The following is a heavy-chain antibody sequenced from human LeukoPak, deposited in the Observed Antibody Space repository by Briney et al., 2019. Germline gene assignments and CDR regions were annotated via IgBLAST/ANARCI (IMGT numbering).Heavy chain of an antibody. Sequence: SETLSLTCTVSGGSISSSYWSWIRQPPGKGLEWIGSIYHSGSTYYNPSLKSRVTISVDTSKNQFSLKLSSVTAADTAVYYCARHYYGSPLDYWGQGTLVTVSS. CDR2: IYHSGST. V-gene: IGHV4-59*08. D-gene: IGHD3-10*01. CDR3: ARHYYGSPLDY. J-gene: IGHJ4*02. CDR1: GGSISSSY.